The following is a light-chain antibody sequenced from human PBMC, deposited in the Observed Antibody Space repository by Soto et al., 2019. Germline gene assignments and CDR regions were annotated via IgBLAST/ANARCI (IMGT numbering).Light chain of an antibody. J-gene: IGLJ2*01. V-gene: IGLV2-14*01. Sequence: QSALTQPASVSGSPGQSITISCTGTSSDVGGYNYVSWYQQHPGKAPKLMIYEVSNRPSGVSNRFSGSNSGNTASLTISGLQAQDEADYYCSSYTSSSTRVFGVGTKLNV. CDR1: SSDVGGYNY. CDR3: SSYTSSSTRV. CDR2: EVS.